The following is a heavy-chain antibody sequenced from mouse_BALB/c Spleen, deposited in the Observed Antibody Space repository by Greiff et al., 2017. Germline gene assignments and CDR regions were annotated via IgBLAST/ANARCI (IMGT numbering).Heavy chain of an antibody. CDR3: ARVELDY. CDR1: GYSITSGYY. Sequence: VQLKESGPGLVKPSQSLSLTCSVTGYSITSGYYWNWIRQFPGNKLEWMGYISYDGSNNYNPSLKNRISITRDTSKNQFFLKLNSVTTEDTATYYCARVELDYWGQGTTLTVSS. CDR2: ISYDGSN. J-gene: IGHJ2*01. V-gene: IGHV3-6*02.